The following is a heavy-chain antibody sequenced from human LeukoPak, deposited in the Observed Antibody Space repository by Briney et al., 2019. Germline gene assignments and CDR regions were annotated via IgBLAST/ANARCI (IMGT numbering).Heavy chain of an antibody. D-gene: IGHD6-13*01. Sequence: PGGSLRLSCAASGFTFSSYEMNWVRQAPGKGLEWVSYISSSGSTIYYADSVKGRFTISRDNAKNSLYLQTNSLRAEDTAVYYCARTFSSTWPVLVRNGMDVWGQGTTVTVSS. CDR2: ISSSGSTI. CDR1: GFTFSSYE. CDR3: ARTFSSTWPVLVRNGMDV. J-gene: IGHJ6*02. V-gene: IGHV3-48*03.